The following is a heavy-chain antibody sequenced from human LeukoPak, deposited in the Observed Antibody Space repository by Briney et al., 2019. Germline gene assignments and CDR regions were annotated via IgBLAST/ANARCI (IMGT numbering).Heavy chain of an antibody. CDR2: INPNSGGT. J-gene: IGHJ4*02. CDR1: GYTFTGYY. Sequence: ASVKVSCTASGYTFTGYYMHWVRQAPGQGLEWMGWINPNSGGTNYAQKFQGRVTMTRDTSISTAYMELSRLRSDGTAVYYCARPVGTGFDYWGQGTLVTVSS. V-gene: IGHV1-2*02. D-gene: IGHD5-18*01. CDR3: ARPVGTGFDY.